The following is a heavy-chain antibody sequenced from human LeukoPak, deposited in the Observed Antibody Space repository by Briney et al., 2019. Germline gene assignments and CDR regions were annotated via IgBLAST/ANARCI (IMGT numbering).Heavy chain of an antibody. CDR2: IGTSDDT. J-gene: IGHJ4*02. D-gene: IGHD6-19*01. CDR3: ARRSGIAVAGAFDY. Sequence: GGSLRLSCAASGFTFSSYAMNWVRQAPGKGLEWVSVIGTSDDTYYADSVKGRFTISRDNSKNTLYLQMNSLRAEDTAVYYCARRSGIAVAGAFDYWGQGTLVTVSS. V-gene: IGHV3-23*01. CDR1: GFTFSSYA.